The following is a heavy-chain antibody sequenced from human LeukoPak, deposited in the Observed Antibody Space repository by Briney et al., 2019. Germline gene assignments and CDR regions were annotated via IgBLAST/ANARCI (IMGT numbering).Heavy chain of an antibody. V-gene: IGHV1-46*01. Sequence: GASVKVSCKASGYTFTSYYMHWVRQAPGQGLEWMGIINPSGGSTSYAQKFQGRVTMTWDTSTSTVYMELSSLRSEDTAVYYCARDARREQLVLWFDPWGQGTLVTVSS. J-gene: IGHJ5*02. CDR1: GYTFTSYY. CDR3: ARDARREQLVLWFDP. CDR2: INPSGGST. D-gene: IGHD6-13*01.